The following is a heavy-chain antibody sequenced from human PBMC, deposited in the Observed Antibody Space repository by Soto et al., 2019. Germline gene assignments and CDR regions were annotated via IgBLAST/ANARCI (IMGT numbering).Heavy chain of an antibody. D-gene: IGHD6-19*01. CDR2: IKHDGSEK. CDR3: ASVPGSPGYHGLDV. J-gene: IGHJ6*02. CDR1: GLTFSKYW. V-gene: IGHV3-7*03. Sequence: EVQLVESGGGLVQPGGSLRLSCAASGLTFSKYWMTWVRQAPGKGLEWVATIKHDGSEKSNLDSVEGRFTISIDNAKNSLSLQMNSLRVEDTAVYFCASVPGSPGYHGLDVWGQGTTVTVSS.